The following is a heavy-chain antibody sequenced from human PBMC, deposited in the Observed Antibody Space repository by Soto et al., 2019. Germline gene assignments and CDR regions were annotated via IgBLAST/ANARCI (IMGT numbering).Heavy chain of an antibody. V-gene: IGHV4-59*08. CDR2: IYYSGTT. J-gene: IGHJ4*01. Sequence: PSETLSLTCTVSGGSISSYYWSWTRQPPGKGLEWIGYIYYSGTTNYNPSLKSRVTMSVDTSKNQFSLNLSSVTAADTAVYYCTSHESGGFFQVWGQGTLVTVSS. CDR3: TSHESGGFFQV. CDR1: GGSISSYY. D-gene: IGHD3-3*01.